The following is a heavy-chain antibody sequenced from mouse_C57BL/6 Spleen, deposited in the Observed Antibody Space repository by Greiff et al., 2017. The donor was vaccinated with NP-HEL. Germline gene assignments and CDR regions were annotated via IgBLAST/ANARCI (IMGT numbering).Heavy chain of an antibody. Sequence: VQLQQSGPELVKPGASVKIPCKASGYTFTDSNLDWVKQSHGKSLEWIGDINPNNGGTIYNQKFKGKATLTVDKSSSTAYMELRSLTSEDTAVYYCARRGGYHEFAYWGQGTLVTVSA. CDR1: GYTFTDSN. V-gene: IGHV1-18*01. J-gene: IGHJ3*01. D-gene: IGHD2-2*01. CDR3: ARRGGYHEFAY. CDR2: INPNNGGT.